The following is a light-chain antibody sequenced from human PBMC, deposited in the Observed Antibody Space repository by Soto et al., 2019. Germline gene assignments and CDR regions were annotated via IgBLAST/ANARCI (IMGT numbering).Light chain of an antibody. Sequence: ERLLSQSPATLSFSPGESATLSCGASQSISTYFAWYQQKPGQAPRLLIYDASKRITGIPARFSGSGSGTDFPLTISSLAAEDFAVYYCQQRSDWPWTFGQGTQVDI. V-gene: IGKV3-11*01. J-gene: IGKJ1*01. CDR1: QSISTY. CDR3: QQRSDWPWT. CDR2: DAS.